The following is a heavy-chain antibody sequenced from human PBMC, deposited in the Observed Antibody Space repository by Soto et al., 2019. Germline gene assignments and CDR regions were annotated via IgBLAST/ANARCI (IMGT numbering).Heavy chain of an antibody. Sequence: LQRGAPGRLKLSKTLPPPCPVFVGSLVGSRGAWSRQPPGRGLGWIGEINDSGNINYNPSLKSRVTILLDTPRKQISLKLSAVTAADSAVYYCARGLILWFGELSRRGGYYYYMDVWGKGTTVAVSS. D-gene: IGHD3-10*01. J-gene: IGHJ6*03. V-gene: IGHV4-34*01. CDR1: VGSLVGSR. CDR2: INDSGNI. CDR3: ARGLILWFGELSRRGGYYYYMDV.